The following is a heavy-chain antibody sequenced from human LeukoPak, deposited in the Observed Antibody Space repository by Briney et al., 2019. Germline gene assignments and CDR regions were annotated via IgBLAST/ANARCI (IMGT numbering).Heavy chain of an antibody. J-gene: IGHJ4*02. V-gene: IGHV3-30*04. CDR3: ARDRGRAQLVGHREFDY. CDR1: GFTFSSYA. CDR2: ISCDGSNK. Sequence: GGSLRLSCAASGFTFSSYAMHWVRQAPGKGLEWVAVISCDGSNKYYADSVKGRFTISRDNSKNTLYLQMNSLRAEDTAVYYCARDRGRAQLVGHREFDYWGQGTLVTVSS. D-gene: IGHD6-6*01.